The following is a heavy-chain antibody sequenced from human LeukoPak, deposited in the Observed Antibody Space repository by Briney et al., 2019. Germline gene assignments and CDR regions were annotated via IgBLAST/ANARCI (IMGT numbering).Heavy chain of an antibody. J-gene: IGHJ5*02. V-gene: IGHV4-4*02. CDR3: ARAGIRQAVNWFDP. D-gene: IGHD3-3*02. CDR2: IYHSGIT. Sequence: ASGTLSLTCAVSGGSISSSNWWSWVRQPPGKGLEWIGEIYHSGITNYNPSLKSRVTISVDTSKNQFSLKLSSVTAADTAVYYCARAGIRQAVNWFDPWGQGTLVTVSS. CDR1: GGSISSSNW.